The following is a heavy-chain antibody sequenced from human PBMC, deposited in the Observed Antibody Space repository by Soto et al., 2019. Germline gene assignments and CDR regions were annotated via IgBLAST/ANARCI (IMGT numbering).Heavy chain of an antibody. J-gene: IGHJ6*02. CDR1: GFTFSSYG. CDR3: ASSYCGGDCYSWYYYYGMDV. Sequence: GGSLRLSCAASGFTFSSYGMHWVRQAPGKGLEWVEVIWYDGSNKYYADSVKGRFTISRDNSKNTLFLQMNSLRAEETAVYYCASSYCGGDCYSWYYYYGMDVWGQGTTVTVS. CDR2: IWYDGSNK. D-gene: IGHD2-21*02. V-gene: IGHV3-33*01.